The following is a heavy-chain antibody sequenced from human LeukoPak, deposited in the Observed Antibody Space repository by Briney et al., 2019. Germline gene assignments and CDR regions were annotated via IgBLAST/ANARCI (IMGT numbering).Heavy chain of an antibody. Sequence: SVKVSCKASGGTFSSYAISWLRQAPGQGLEWMGGIIPIFGTANYAQKFQGRVTITTDESTSTAYMELSSLRSEDTAVYYCARFKGPAAIDYYYYMDVWGKGTTVTVSS. V-gene: IGHV1-69*05. CDR1: GGTFSSYA. CDR2: IIPIFGTA. D-gene: IGHD2-2*02. J-gene: IGHJ6*03. CDR3: ARFKGPAAIDYYYYMDV.